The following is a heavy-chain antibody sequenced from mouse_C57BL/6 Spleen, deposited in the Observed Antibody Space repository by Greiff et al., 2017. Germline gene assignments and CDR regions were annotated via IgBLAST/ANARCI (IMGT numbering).Heavy chain of an antibody. D-gene: IGHD1-1*01. J-gene: IGHJ2*01. Sequence: VQLQQPGAELVKPGASVKLSCKASGYTFTSYWMQWVKQRPGQGLEWIGEIDPSDSYTNYNQKFKGKATLTVDTSSSTAYMQLSSLTSEDSAVYYCARYHYGSSYFDYWGQGTTLTVSS. CDR2: IDPSDSYT. CDR1: GYTFTSYW. V-gene: IGHV1-50*01. CDR3: ARYHYGSSYFDY.